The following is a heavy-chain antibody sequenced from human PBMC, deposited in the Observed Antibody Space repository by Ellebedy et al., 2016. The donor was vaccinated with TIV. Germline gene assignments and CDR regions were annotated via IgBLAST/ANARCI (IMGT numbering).Heavy chain of an antibody. V-gene: IGHV1-46*01. CDR2: INPSGGST. D-gene: IGHD3-10*01. J-gene: IGHJ4*02. CDR1: GGTFSSYA. CDR3: ARGGFGESNPPDY. Sequence: ASVKVSCXASGGTFSSYAISWVRQAPGQGLEWMGIINPSGGSTSYAQKFQGRVTMTRDTSTITVYMELSRLRSDDTALYYCARGGFGESNPPDYWGQGTLVTVSS.